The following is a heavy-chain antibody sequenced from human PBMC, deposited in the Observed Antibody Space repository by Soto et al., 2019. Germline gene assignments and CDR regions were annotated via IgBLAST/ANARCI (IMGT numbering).Heavy chain of an antibody. Sequence: SETLSLTCAVYGGSFSGYYWSWIRQPPGKGLEWIGEINHSGSTNYNPSLKSRVTISVDTSKNQFSLKLSSVTAADTAVYYCARGSRWFDPWGQGTLVTVSS. CDR2: INHSGST. CDR3: ARGSRWFDP. CDR1: GGSFSGYY. J-gene: IGHJ5*02. V-gene: IGHV4-34*01.